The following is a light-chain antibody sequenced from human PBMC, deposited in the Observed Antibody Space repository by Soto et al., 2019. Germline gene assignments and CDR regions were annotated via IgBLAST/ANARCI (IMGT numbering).Light chain of an antibody. CDR2: DAS. CDR1: RDISHY. Sequence: DIQMTQSPSSLSASVGDRVTVTCQASRDISHYLNWYQHKPGKPPKLLIYDASFLETGVPSRFSGSRSGKNFTFTISSLQPEDIATYYCQQYDDLFSFGHGTKVNI. V-gene: IGKV1-33*01. J-gene: IGKJ3*01. CDR3: QQYDDLFS.